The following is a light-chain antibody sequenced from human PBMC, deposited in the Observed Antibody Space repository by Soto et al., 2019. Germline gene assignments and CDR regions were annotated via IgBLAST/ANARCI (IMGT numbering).Light chain of an antibody. CDR1: QSLSNSF. V-gene: IGKV3-20*01. Sequence: IVLTQSAGTLSLSPGERATLSCRASQSLSNSFIAWYQQKPGQAPRLLIYDTSSRATGIPDRFSGSGSGTDFTLTISRLEPEDFSVFYCQQYGTSEIIFGQGTRLEI. J-gene: IGKJ5*01. CDR3: QQYGTSEII. CDR2: DTS.